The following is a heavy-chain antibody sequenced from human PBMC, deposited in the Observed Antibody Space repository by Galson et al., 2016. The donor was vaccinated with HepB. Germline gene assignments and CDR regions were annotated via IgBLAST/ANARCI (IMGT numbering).Heavy chain of an antibody. CDR3: ARDLWGDCRTTTCSHLGS. D-gene: IGHD1-14*01. CDR2: IWFDGRDA. CDR1: GFTFSRFG. V-gene: IGHV3-33*01. Sequence: SLRLSCAASGFTFSRFGMHWVRQAPGKGLESVAVIWFDGRDAYYGDSVKGRFTISKDNSNNMLYLQMNSLRVEDTAVYYCARDLWGDCRTTTCSHLGSWGQGTLVTVSS. J-gene: IGHJ4*02.